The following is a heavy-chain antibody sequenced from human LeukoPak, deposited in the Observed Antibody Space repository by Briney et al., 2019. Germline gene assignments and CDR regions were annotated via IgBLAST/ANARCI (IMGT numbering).Heavy chain of an antibody. CDR1: GGSISSGDYY. V-gene: IGHV4-30-4*08. CDR3: ARVQYYGSEFDP. D-gene: IGHD3-10*01. J-gene: IGHJ5*02. Sequence: SETLSLTCTVSGGSISSGDYYWSWIRQPPGKGLEWIGYIYHSGSAYYNPSLKSRVTISVDTSRNQFSLKLSSVTAADTAVYYCARVQYYGSEFDPWGQGTLVTVSS. CDR2: IYHSGSA.